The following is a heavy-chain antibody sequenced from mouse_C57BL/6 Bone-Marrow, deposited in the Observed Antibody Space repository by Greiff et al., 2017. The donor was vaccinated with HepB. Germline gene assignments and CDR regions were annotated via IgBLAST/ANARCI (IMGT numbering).Heavy chain of an antibody. J-gene: IGHJ2*01. CDR1: GFTFSSYG. V-gene: IGHV5-6*01. D-gene: IGHD4-1*01. CDR3: ARLGRLGY. CDR2: ISSGGSYT. Sequence: EVKVVESGGDLVKPGGSLKLSCAASGFTFSSYGMSWVRQTPDKRLEWVATISSGGSYTYYPDSVKGRFTISRDNAKNTLYLQMSSLNSEDTAMYYCARLGRLGYWGQGTTLTVSS.